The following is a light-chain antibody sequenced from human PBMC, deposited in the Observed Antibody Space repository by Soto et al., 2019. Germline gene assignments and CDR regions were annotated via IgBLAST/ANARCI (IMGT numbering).Light chain of an antibody. CDR2: GAS. CDR3: QPYHSWRPWT. Sequence: EIVMTQSPATLSVSPGERATLSCRASQSVSSNLAWYQQKPGQAPRLLIYGASTRATGIPSRSSGSGSGTEFTLTLSSLQSEDVAVYYCQPYHSWRPWTFGHGTKLEIQ. V-gene: IGKV3-15*01. J-gene: IGKJ1*01. CDR1: QSVSSN.